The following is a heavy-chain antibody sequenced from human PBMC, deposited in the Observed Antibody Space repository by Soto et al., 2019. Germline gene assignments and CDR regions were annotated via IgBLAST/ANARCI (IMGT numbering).Heavy chain of an antibody. CDR1: GGSISGGDYY. CDR3: AREGGTVRNNWFDP. CDR2: IYYSGST. J-gene: IGHJ5*02. D-gene: IGHD4-4*01. Sequence: SETLSLTCTVSGGSISGGDYYWSWIRQPPGKGLEWIGYIYYSGSTYYNPSLKSRVTISVDTSKNQFSLKLSSVTAADTAVYYCAREGGTVRNNWFDPWGQGTLVTVSS. V-gene: IGHV4-30-4*01.